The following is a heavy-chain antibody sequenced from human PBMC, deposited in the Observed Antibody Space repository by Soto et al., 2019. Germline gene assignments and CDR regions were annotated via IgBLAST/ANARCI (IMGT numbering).Heavy chain of an antibody. CDR1: GFTFSNYA. J-gene: IGHJ6*02. Sequence: PGGSLRLSCAASGFTFSNYAMHWVRQAPGKGLEWVAVISYDGSNKYYADSVKGRFTISRDNSKNTLYVQMNSLRVEDTAVYYCASPLRVGLVNEVYYYGMDVWGQGSMVTVS. CDR3: ASPLRVGLVNEVYYYGMDV. V-gene: IGHV3-30-3*01. CDR2: ISYDGSNK. D-gene: IGHD3-9*01.